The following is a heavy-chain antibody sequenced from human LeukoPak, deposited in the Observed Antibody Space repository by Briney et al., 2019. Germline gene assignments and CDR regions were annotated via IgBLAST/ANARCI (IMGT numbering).Heavy chain of an antibody. D-gene: IGHD5-12*01. J-gene: IGHJ4*02. CDR1: GGSISSYY. CDR3: ARSRGYSGYDWAFGYFDY. Sequence: SETLSLTCTVSGGSISSYYRSWIRQPPGKGLEWIGYIYYSGSTNYNPSLKSRVTISVDTSKNQFSLKLSSVTAADTAVYYCARSRGYSGYDWAFGYFDYWGQGTLVTVSS. CDR2: IYYSGST. V-gene: IGHV4-59*01.